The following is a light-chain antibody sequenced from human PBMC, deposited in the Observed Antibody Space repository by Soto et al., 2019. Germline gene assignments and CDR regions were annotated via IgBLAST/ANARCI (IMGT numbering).Light chain of an antibody. J-gene: IGKJ1*01. CDR2: DAS. V-gene: IGKV1-5*01. Sequence: DIQMTQSPSTLSASVGDRVTITCRASQSISSWLAWYQQKPGKAPKLLIYDASSLESAVPSRFIGSGSGTEFTLTISSLQPDDFATYYGQQYNSYPWTFGQGTKVEIK. CDR3: QQYNSYPWT. CDR1: QSISSW.